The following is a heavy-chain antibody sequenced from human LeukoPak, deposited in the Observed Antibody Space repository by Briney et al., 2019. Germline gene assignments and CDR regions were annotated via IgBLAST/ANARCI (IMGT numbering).Heavy chain of an antibody. CDR3: AKRTRGGDSDY. J-gene: IGHJ4*02. V-gene: IGHV4-4*07. Sequence: SETLSLTCTVSGGSISSYYWSWIRQPAGKGLEWIGRIDTSGNTNYKPSLKSRVTMSVDTSKNQFSLKLSSVTAADTAVYYCAKRTRGGDSDYWGQGILVTVSS. CDR1: GGSISSYY. D-gene: IGHD4-17*01. CDR2: IDTSGNT.